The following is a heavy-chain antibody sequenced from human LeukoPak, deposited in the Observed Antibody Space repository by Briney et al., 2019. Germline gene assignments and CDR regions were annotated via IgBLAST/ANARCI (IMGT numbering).Heavy chain of an antibody. Sequence: GPLRLSCAASGFTFSSYGMHWVRQAPGKGLEWGEVISYDGSNAYYADSVKGRFTICRDNSKNTLYLQMNSLRTEDTAVYYCAKDLGGYSTGWFLDWGQGTLVTVSS. J-gene: IGHJ4*02. CDR2: ISYDGSNA. D-gene: IGHD6-19*01. CDR3: AKDLGGYSTGWFLD. CDR1: GFTFSSYG. V-gene: IGHV3-30*18.